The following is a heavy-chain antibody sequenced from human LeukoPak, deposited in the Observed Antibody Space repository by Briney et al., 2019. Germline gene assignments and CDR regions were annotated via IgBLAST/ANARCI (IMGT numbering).Heavy chain of an antibody. Sequence: ASVKVSCKASGYTFTSYYMHWVRQAPGQGLEWMGVINPSGGSTSYAQKFQGRVTMTRDTSTSTVYMELSSLRSEDTAVYYCARQGLGGGSFDWHPQDYYYMDVWGKGTTVTISS. V-gene: IGHV1-46*01. D-gene: IGHD3-9*01. CDR1: GYTFTSYY. CDR3: ARQGLGGGSFDWHPQDYYYMDV. CDR2: INPSGGST. J-gene: IGHJ6*03.